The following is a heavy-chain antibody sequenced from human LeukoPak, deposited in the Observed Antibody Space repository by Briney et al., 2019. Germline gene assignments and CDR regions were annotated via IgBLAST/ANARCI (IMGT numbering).Heavy chain of an antibody. CDR2: TSAYNGNT. CDR3: ARGGYLYYYYYYGMDV. V-gene: IGHV1-18*01. J-gene: IGHJ6*02. CDR1: GYTFTSYG. Sequence: ASVKVSCKASGYTFTSYGISWVRQAPGQGLEWMGWTSAYNGNTNYAQKLQGRVTMTTDTSTSTAYMELRSLRSDDTAVYYCARGGYLYYYYYYGMDVWGQGTTVTVSS. D-gene: IGHD3-22*01.